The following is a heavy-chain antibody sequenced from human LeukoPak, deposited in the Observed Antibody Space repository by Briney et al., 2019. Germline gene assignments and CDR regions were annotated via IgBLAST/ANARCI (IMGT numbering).Heavy chain of an antibody. CDR3: ARGPGIQLWYNWFDP. CDR1: GGSISSGGYS. D-gene: IGHD5-18*01. V-gene: IGHV4-30-2*01. CDR2: IYHSGST. J-gene: IGHJ5*02. Sequence: PSQTLSLTCAVSGGSISSGGYSWSWVRQPPGKGLEWIGYIYHSGSTYYNPSLKSRVTISVDRSKNQFSLKLSSVTAADTAVYYCARGPGIQLWYNWFDPWGQGTLVTVSS.